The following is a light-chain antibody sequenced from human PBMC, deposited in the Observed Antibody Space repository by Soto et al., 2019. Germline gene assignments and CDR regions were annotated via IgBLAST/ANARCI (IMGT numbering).Light chain of an antibody. V-gene: IGKV3-15*01. CDR3: QQHNNWPLT. Sequence: EIVMTQSPATLSVSPGERAPLSCRASQSVSSNLAWYQQKPGQAPRLLVYGASTRATGIPARFSGSGSGTQFTLTISSLQSEDFAVYYCQQHNNWPLTFGGGTKVEIK. CDR1: QSVSSN. J-gene: IGKJ4*01. CDR2: GAS.